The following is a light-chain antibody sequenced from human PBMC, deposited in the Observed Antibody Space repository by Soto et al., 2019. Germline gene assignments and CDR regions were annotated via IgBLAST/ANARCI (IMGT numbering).Light chain of an antibody. CDR3: QQRSNWPS. Sequence: ESWLTQSPSALSLSPGERATLSCRASQSVSSYLAWYQQKPGQAPRLLIYDASNRATGIPARFSGSGSGTDFTPTISSLEPEDFAVYYCQQRSNWPSFGGGTKVDIK. J-gene: IGKJ4*01. CDR1: QSVSSY. CDR2: DAS. V-gene: IGKV3-11*01.